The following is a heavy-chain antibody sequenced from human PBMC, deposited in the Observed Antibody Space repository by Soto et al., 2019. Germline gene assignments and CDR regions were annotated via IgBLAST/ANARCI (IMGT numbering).Heavy chain of an antibody. CDR2: VKSKTDGGTT. CDR3: TWGIFGVVFDY. J-gene: IGHJ4*02. D-gene: IGHD3-3*01. Sequence: EVQLVESGGGLVKPGGSLRLSCAASGFTFSNAWMNWVRQAPGKGLEWVGRVKSKTDGGTTDYAAPVKGRFTISRDDSKNTLYLQMNSLKTEDTAVYYCTWGIFGVVFDYWGQGTLVTVSS. V-gene: IGHV3-15*07. CDR1: GFTFSNAW.